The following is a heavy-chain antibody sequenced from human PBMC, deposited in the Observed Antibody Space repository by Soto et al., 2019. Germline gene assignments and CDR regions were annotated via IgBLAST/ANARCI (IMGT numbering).Heavy chain of an antibody. CDR1: GGTFSSYA. V-gene: IGHV1-69*06. D-gene: IGHD3-9*01. CDR2: IIPIFGTA. CDR3: ASHGYYDILTGYSLLFDY. J-gene: IGHJ4*02. Sequence: VQLVQSGAEVKKPGSSVKVSCKASGGTFSSYAISWVRQAPGQGLEWMGGIIPIFGTANYAQKFQGRVTITADKSTSTAYMELSSLRSEDTAVYYCASHGYYDILTGYSLLFDYWGQGTLVTVSS.